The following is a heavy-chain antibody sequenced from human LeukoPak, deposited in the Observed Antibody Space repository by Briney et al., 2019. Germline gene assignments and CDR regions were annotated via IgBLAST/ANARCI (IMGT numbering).Heavy chain of an antibody. D-gene: IGHD1-26*01. V-gene: IGHV1-24*01. CDR3: ATEKDLLLDS. CDR2: FDPGDDET. Sequence: ASVKVSCKVSGYSLRELSTHWVRQAPGQGLEWMGGFDPGDDETIYAQKFQGRVTMTEDTSTDTAYLELSSLRSEDTAVYFCATEKDLLLDSWGQGTPVTVSS. J-gene: IGHJ5*01. CDR1: GYSLRELS.